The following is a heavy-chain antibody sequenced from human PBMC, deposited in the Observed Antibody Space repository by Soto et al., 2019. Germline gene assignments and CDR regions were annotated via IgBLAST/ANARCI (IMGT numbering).Heavy chain of an antibody. CDR1: GFTFSSYG. CDR3: ARDPVSDITVTTFYYYYMDV. CDR2: IWYDGSNK. J-gene: IGHJ6*03. V-gene: IGHV3-33*01. Sequence: GGSLRLSCAASGFTFSSYGMHWVRQAPGKGLEWVAVIWYDGSNKYYADSVKGRFTISRDDSKNTLYLQMNSLRAEDTAVYYCARDPVSDITVTTFYYYYMDVWGKGTTVTVSS. D-gene: IGHD4-17*01.